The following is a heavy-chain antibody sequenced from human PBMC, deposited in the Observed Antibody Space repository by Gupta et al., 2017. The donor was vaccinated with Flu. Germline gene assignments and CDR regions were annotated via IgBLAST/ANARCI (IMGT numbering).Heavy chain of an antibody. Sequence: GNTNYAQKLQGRVTMTTDTSTSTAYMELRSLRSDDTAVYYCARDHYYDSSGYYLDDAFDIWGQGTMVTVSS. J-gene: IGHJ3*02. CDR2: GNT. V-gene: IGHV1-18*01. CDR3: ARDHYYDSSGYYLDDAFDI. D-gene: IGHD3-22*01.